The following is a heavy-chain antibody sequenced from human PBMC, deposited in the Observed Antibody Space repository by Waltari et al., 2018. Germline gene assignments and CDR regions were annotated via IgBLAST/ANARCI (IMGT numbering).Heavy chain of an antibody. J-gene: IGHJ5*01. Sequence: QLQLQESGPGLVKPSETLALTCSVSGGSISSGNYYWGWIRQPPGRGLEWIGSIYADGSTYYRPSLKGRVTILVDTSKNQFFLRLDSVTAADTAVYYCARAGYFYGTGSYSWFEPWGQGTLVTVSS. CDR3: ARAGYFYGTGSYSWFEP. D-gene: IGHD3-10*01. CDR1: GGSISSGNYY. V-gene: IGHV4-39*07. CDR2: IYADGST.